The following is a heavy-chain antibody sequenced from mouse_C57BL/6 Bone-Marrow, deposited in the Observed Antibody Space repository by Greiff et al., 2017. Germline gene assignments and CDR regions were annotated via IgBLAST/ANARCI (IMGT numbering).Heavy chain of an antibody. CDR1: GYTFTDYY. Sequence: EVQLQQSGPVLVKPGASVKMSCKASGYTFTDYYMNWVKQSHGKSLEWIGVINPYNGGTSYNQKFKGKATLTVDKSSSTAYMELNSLTSEDSAVYYCARRGLALGYWGQGTTLTVSS. D-gene: IGHD4-1*01. V-gene: IGHV1-19*01. J-gene: IGHJ2*01. CDR3: ARRGLALGY. CDR2: INPYNGGT.